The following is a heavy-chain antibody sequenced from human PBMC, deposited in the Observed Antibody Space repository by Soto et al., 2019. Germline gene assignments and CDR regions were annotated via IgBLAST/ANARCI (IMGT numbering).Heavy chain of an antibody. Sequence: ESGEGLVQPGGSLRLSCAASGFTFSSYAMHWVRQAPGKGLEYVSAISSKGGSTYYADSVKGRFTISRDNSKNTLYLQMGSLRAEDMAVYYCARSSPNHDYSNYYFDYWGQGTLVTVSS. CDR2: ISSKGGST. J-gene: IGHJ4*02. CDR3: ARSSPNHDYSNYYFDY. D-gene: IGHD4-4*01. V-gene: IGHV3-64*02. CDR1: GFTFSSYA.